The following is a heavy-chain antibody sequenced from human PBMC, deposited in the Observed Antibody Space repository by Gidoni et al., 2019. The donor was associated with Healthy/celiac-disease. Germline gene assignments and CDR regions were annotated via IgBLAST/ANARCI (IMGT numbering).Heavy chain of an antibody. D-gene: IGHD6-13*01. CDR2: IYSGGST. Sequence: EVQLVESGGVLIQPGGSLRLSCAASGFTVSSNYMSWVRQAPGKGLEWVSVIYSGGSTYYADSVKGRFTISRANSKNTLYRQMNSLRAEDTAVYYCARVYSSSWTKPYFDYWGQGTLVTVSS. V-gene: IGHV3-53*01. CDR1: GFTVSSNY. CDR3: ARVYSSSWTKPYFDY. J-gene: IGHJ4*02.